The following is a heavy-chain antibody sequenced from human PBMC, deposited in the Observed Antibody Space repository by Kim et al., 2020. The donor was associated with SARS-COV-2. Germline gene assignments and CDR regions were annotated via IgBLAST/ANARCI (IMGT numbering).Heavy chain of an antibody. CDR3: ARDGRYYDFWSGYLGNLGTESNYYCYYYMDV. CDR1: GFTFSSYG. V-gene: IGHV3-33*01. J-gene: IGHJ6*03. D-gene: IGHD3-3*01. CDR2: IWYDGSNK. Sequence: GGPLRLSCAASGFTFSSYGMHWVRQAPGKGLEGVAVIWYDGSNKYYADSVKGRFTISRDNSKNTLYLQMNSLRAEDTAVYYCARDGRYYDFWSGYLGNLGTESNYYCYYYMDVWGKGTTVTGSS.